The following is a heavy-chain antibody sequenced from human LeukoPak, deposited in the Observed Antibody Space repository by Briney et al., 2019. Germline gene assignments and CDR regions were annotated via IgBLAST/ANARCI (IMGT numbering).Heavy chain of an antibody. J-gene: IGHJ4*02. V-gene: IGHV3-7*01. Sequence: GXXLXLSCAASGFTFSDYWLSWVRQAPGKGLEWVANIKKDGSEKNYVDSVKGRFTISRDNAKNSLYLQMNSLRAEDTAVYYCVRGPYALFWGQGTLVSVSS. CDR3: VRGPYALF. CDR1: GFTFSDYW. CDR2: IKKDGSEK. D-gene: IGHD2-2*01.